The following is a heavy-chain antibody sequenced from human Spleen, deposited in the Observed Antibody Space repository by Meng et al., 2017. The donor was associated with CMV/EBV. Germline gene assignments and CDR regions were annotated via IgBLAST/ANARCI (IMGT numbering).Heavy chain of an antibody. J-gene: IGHJ4*02. Sequence: ASAKVSCKASGYTFTAHYFHCVRQATGQGLEWMGWSHPHRGDTNYAQQFQGRVTLTRDTSINTGYMELTRLTSDDTAVYYCARDNNWGPDYWGQGTLVTVSS. D-gene: IGHD7-27*01. CDR1: GYTFTAHY. V-gene: IGHV1-2*02. CDR2: SHPHRGDT. CDR3: ARDNNWGPDY.